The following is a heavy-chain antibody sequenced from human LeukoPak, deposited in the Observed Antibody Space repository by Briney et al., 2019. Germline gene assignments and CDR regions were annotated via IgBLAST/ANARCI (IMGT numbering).Heavy chain of an antibody. CDR1: GFTFSSYA. Sequence: PGSSLRLSCAASGFTFSSYAMHWVRQAPGKGLEWVAVISYDGSNKYYADSVKGRFTISRDNSKNTLYLQMNGLRAEDTAVYYCASYALYSSSWFFDYWGQGTLVTVSS. J-gene: IGHJ4*02. D-gene: IGHD6-13*01. CDR3: ASYALYSSSWFFDY. V-gene: IGHV3-30-3*01. CDR2: ISYDGSNK.